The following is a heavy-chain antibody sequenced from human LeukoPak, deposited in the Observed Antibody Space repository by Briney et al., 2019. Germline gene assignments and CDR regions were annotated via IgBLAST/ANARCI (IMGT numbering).Heavy chain of an antibody. Sequence: ASVKVSCKASGGTFSSYAISWVRQAPGQGLEWMGRIIPILGIANYAQKFQGRVTITADKSTSTAYMELSGLRSEDTAVYYCARARDGGQLSWFDPWGQGTLVTVSS. J-gene: IGHJ5*02. D-gene: IGHD5-24*01. CDR1: GGTFSSYA. V-gene: IGHV1-69*04. CDR2: IIPILGIA. CDR3: ARARDGGQLSWFDP.